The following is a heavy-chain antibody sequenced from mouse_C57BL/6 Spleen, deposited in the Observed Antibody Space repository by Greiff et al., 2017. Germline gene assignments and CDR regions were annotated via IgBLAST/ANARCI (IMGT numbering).Heavy chain of an antibody. CDR2: ISDGGSYT. J-gene: IGHJ2*01. V-gene: IGHV5-4*01. CDR3: AREGLRDSYFDY. Sequence: EVHLVESGGGLVKPGGSLKLSCAASGFTFSSYAMSWVRQTPEKRLEWVATISDGGSYTYYPDNVKGRFTISRDNAKNNLYLQMSHLKSEDTAMYYCAREGLRDSYFDYWGQGTTLTVSS. D-gene: IGHD2-2*01. CDR1: GFTFSSYA.